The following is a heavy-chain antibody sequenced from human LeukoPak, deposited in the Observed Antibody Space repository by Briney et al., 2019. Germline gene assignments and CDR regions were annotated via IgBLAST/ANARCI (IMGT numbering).Heavy chain of an antibody. CDR2: INPNSGGT. CDR1: GYTLTGYY. CDR3: ARVMIVATIATPFDY. D-gene: IGHD5-12*01. Sequence: ASVKVSCKASGYTLTGYYIHWVRQAPGQGLNWMGRINPNSGGTNYAQKFQGRVTMTRDTSISTAYMELSSLRSDDTAVYYCARVMIVATIATPFDYWGQGTLVTVSS. V-gene: IGHV1-2*06. J-gene: IGHJ4*02.